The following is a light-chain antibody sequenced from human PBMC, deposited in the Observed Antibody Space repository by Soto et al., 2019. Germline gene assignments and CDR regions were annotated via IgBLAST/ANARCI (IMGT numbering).Light chain of an antibody. V-gene: IGKV1-33*01. CDR1: QNIRNY. CDR3: QQYDELPYT. CDR2: DAS. J-gene: IGKJ2*01. Sequence: DIQMTQSPSSLSASVGDRVTITCQASQNIRNYLNWYQHKLGKAPRLLISDASHLEPGVPSSFSATWSGTDFTRTIRDLQPGDRATYFCQQYDELPYTFGGGTRLEI.